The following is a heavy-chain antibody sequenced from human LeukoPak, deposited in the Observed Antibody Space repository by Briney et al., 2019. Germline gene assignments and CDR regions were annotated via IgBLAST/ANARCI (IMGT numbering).Heavy chain of an antibody. CDR2: IKQDGSEK. CDR1: GFTFSSYW. Sequence: GGSLRLSCAASGFTFSSYWMSWVRQAPGKGLEWVANIKQDGSEKYYVDSVKGRFTISRDNAKNSLYLQMNSLRAEDTAVYYCARGSSGWYYYYYYMDVWGKGTTVTVSS. CDR3: ARGSSGWYYYYYYMDV. J-gene: IGHJ6*03. V-gene: IGHV3-7*01. D-gene: IGHD6-19*01.